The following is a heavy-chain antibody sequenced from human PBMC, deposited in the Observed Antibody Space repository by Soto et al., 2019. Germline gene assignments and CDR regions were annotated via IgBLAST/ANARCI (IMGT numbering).Heavy chain of an antibody. Sequence: QVQLQESGPGLVKPSETLSLTCTVSGGSVSSRNYYWSWIRQPPGKGLEWIGYLYYSGSTNYNPSLKSRVTTSADASKNQFSLKLSSVTAADTAVYYCARGWLPCPNLRFDPWGQGILVTVSS. D-gene: IGHD3-22*01. CDR1: GGSVSSRNYY. CDR3: ARGWLPCPNLRFDP. J-gene: IGHJ5*02. V-gene: IGHV4-61*01. CDR2: LYYSGST.